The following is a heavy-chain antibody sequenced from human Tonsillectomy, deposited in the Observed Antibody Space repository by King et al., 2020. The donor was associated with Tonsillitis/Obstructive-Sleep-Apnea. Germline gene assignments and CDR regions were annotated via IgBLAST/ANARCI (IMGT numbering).Heavy chain of an antibody. Sequence: VQLVESGAEVKKPGASVKVSCKASGYTFTRNYINWVRQAPGQGLEWMGIINPTCGITTYAQKFQGRVTMTRDTSTSTVNMDLSSLRPEDTAVYYCVRDDKNGRYFDYWGQGSLVTVSS. D-gene: IGHD2-8*01. CDR1: GYTFTRNY. J-gene: IGHJ4*02. CDR3: VRDDKNGRYFDY. V-gene: IGHV1-46*01. CDR2: INPTCGIT.